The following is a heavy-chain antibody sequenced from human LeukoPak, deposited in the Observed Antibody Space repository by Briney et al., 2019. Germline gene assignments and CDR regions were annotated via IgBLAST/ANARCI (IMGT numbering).Heavy chain of an antibody. CDR2: IKQDGSER. CDR1: GFRFTNYW. D-gene: IGHD3-16*01. CDR3: ARDGGAHYFDY. Sequence: GGSLRLSCAASGFRFTNYWMSWVRQAPGKGLEWVANIKQDGSERYYVDSVKGRFTISRDNAKNSLYLQMNSLRAEDTAVYYCARDGGAHYFDYWGQGTLVTVSS. J-gene: IGHJ4*02. V-gene: IGHV3-7*01.